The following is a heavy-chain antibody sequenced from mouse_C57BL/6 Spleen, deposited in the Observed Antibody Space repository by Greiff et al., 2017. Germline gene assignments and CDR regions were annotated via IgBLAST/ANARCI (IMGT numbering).Heavy chain of an antibody. J-gene: IGHJ3*01. CDR2: IHPNSGST. CDR1: GYTFTSYW. D-gene: IGHD3-2*02. Sequence: QVQLQQSGAELVKPGASVKLSCKASGYTFTSYWMHWVKQRPGQGLEWIGMIHPNSGSTNYNEKFKSKATLTVDKSSSTAYMQLSSLTSEDSAVYYCAREQLKGFAYWGQGTLVTVSA. CDR3: AREQLKGFAY. V-gene: IGHV1-64*01.